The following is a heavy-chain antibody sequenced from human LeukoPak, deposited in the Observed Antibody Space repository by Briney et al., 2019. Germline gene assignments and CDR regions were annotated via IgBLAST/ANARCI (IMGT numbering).Heavy chain of an antibody. CDR1: GYSFTSYW. CDR2: IHPGDSDT. Sequence: GESLKISCKGSGYSFTSYWIGWVRQMPGKGLEWMVIIHPGDSDTRYSPSFQGQVTISADKSISTAYLQWSSLKASDTAMYYCARQKAAANPDYYYGMDVWGQGTTVTVSS. V-gene: IGHV5-51*01. J-gene: IGHJ6*02. D-gene: IGHD6-13*01. CDR3: ARQKAAANPDYYYGMDV.